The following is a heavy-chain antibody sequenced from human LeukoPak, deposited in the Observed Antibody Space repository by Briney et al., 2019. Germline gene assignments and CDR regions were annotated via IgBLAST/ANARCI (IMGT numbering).Heavy chain of an antibody. CDR1: GLTFSDFY. J-gene: IGHJ6*02. CDR2: ISPSGVPV. CDR3: ARDRMDYYGSGSYNYYGMHV. D-gene: IGHD3-10*01. Sequence: GGSLRLSCVVSGLTFSDFYMSWVRQAPGKGLQWLSYISPSGVPVYDADSVKGRFTISRDNSKNTLYLQMNSLRAEDTAVYYCARDRMDYYGSGSYNYYGMHVWGQGTTVTVSS. V-gene: IGHV3-11*04.